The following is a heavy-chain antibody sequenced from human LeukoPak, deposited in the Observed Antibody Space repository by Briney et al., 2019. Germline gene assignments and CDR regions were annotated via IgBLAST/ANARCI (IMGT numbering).Heavy chain of an antibody. CDR2: ISSSSSYI. D-gene: IGHD6-19*01. J-gene: IGHJ6*04. CDR3: ARDRVAVPSV. Sequence: KTGGSLRLSCAASGFTFSSYSMNWVRQAPGKGLEWVSSISSSSSYIYYADPVKGRFTISRDNAKNSLYLQMNSLRAEDTAVYYCARDRVAVPSVWGKGTTVTVSS. CDR1: GFTFSSYS. V-gene: IGHV3-21*01.